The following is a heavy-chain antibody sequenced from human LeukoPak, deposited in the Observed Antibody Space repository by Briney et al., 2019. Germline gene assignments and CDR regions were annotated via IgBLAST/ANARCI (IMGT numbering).Heavy chain of an antibody. CDR2: ISYSGST. Sequence: SETLSLTCTVSGGSISSSDFYWGWIRQPPGKGLEWIGIISYSGSTYYNPSLKSRVTISVDTSKSQFSLKLSSVTAADTAIYCARLDKGINAAHFDYWGQGTLVTVSS. D-gene: IGHD3-22*01. CDR1: GGSISSSDFY. J-gene: IGHJ4*02. V-gene: IGHV4-39*01. CDR3: ARLDKGINAAHFDY.